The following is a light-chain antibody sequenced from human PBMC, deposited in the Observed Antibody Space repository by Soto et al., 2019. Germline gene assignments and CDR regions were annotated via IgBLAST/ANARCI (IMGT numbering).Light chain of an antibody. CDR3: QKYNIAPSWT. CDR2: SAS. Sequence: DIQMTQAPSTLSASVGDRVTITCRASQSIGSWLAWYQQKPGKAPKLLISSASTLQSGAPSRFSGSRSGTDFTPTISSLQPEDVATYYCQKYNIAPSWTFGQGTKV. J-gene: IGKJ1*01. V-gene: IGKV1-27*01. CDR1: QSIGSW.